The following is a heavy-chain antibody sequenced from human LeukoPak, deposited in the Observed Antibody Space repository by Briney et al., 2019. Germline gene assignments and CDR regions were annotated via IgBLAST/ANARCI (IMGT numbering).Heavy chain of an antibody. CDR1: GFTLSSYA. Sequence: PGGSLRLSCAASGFTLSSYAMSWVRQAPGKGLEWVSSISDSGGSTYYADSVKGRFTISRDNSKNTLYLQMNSLIAEDTAVYYCAKSGYNRFDYWGQGTRVTVSS. V-gene: IGHV3-23*01. D-gene: IGHD5-24*01. J-gene: IGHJ4*02. CDR3: AKSGYNRFDY. CDR2: ISDSGGST.